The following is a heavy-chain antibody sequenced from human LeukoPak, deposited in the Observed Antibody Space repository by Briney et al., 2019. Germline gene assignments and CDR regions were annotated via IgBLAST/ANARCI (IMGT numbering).Heavy chain of an antibody. D-gene: IGHD3-22*01. CDR2: IYTSGST. Sequence: SETLSLTCTVSGGSISSYYWSWIRQPAGKGLEWIGRIYTSGSTNYNPSLKSRVTISVDTSKNQFSLKLSSVTAADTAVYYCARIGEYYYDSSGYYYWYFDLWGRGTLVTVSS. CDR3: ARIGEYYYDSSGYYYWYFDL. CDR1: GGSISSYY. J-gene: IGHJ2*01. V-gene: IGHV4-4*07.